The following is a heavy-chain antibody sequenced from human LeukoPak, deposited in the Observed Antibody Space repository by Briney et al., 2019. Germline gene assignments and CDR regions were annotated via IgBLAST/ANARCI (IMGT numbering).Heavy chain of an antibody. CDR3: ARLRLLWFGEFDNWFDP. CDR2: INHSGST. Sequence: SETLSLTCAAYGGSLSGYYWSWIRQPPGKGLEWIGEINHSGSTNYNPSLKSRVTISVDTSENQFSLKLSSVTAADTAVYYCARLRLLWFGEFDNWFDPWGQGTLVTVSS. V-gene: IGHV4-34*01. J-gene: IGHJ5*02. D-gene: IGHD3-10*01. CDR1: GGSLSGYY.